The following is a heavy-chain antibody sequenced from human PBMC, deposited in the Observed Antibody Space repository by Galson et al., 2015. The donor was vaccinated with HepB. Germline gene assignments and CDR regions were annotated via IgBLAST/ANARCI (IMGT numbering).Heavy chain of an antibody. V-gene: IGHV1-2*02. D-gene: IGHD6-19*01. CDR3: ARGYSSGWLLYYFDY. CDR1: GYTFTGYY. CDR2: INPNSGGT. Sequence: SVKVSCKASGYTFTGYYMHWVRQAPGQGLEWTGWINPNSGGTNYAQKFQGRVTMTRDTSIGTAYMELSRLRSDDTAVYYCARGYSSGWLLYYFDYWGQGTLVTVSS. J-gene: IGHJ4*02.